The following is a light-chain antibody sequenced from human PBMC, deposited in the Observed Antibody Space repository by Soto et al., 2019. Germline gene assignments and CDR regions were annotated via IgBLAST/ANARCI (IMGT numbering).Light chain of an antibody. CDR2: KAS. V-gene: IGKV1-5*03. CDR3: QPYNSYSRT. J-gene: IGKJ1*01. Sequence: MSQSPSTLSASVGERVTITCRASQSISSWLAWYQQKPGKAPKLLIYKASTLESGVPSRFSGSGSETEFTLTISSLQPDDYATYYCQPYNSYSRTFGQGTKV. CDR1: QSISSW.